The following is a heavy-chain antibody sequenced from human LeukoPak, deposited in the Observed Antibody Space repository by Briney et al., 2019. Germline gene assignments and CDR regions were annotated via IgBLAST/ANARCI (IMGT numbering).Heavy chain of an antibody. CDR2: IIPILGIA. V-gene: IGHV1-69*04. CDR3: ARDPGGYCSSTSCSGYYGMDV. J-gene: IGHJ6*02. CDR1: GGTFSSYA. D-gene: IGHD2-2*01. Sequence: GASVKVSCKASGGTFSSYAISWVRQAPGQGLEWMGRIIPILGIANYAQKFQGRVTITADKSTSTAYMELSSLRSEDTAVYYCARDPGGYCSSTSCSGYYGMDVWGQGTTVTVSS.